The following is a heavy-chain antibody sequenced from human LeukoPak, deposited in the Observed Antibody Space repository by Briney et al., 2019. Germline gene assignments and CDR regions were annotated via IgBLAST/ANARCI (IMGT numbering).Heavy chain of an antibody. CDR1: GFTFSNAW. CDR2: IKSKTDGGTT. CDR3: AKVNGYEDYYYGMDV. D-gene: IGHD5-12*01. J-gene: IGHJ6*02. V-gene: IGHV3-15*01. Sequence: GGSLRLSCAASGFTFSNAWMSWVRQAPGKGLEWVGRIKSKTDGGTTDYAAPVKGRFTISRDDSKNTLYLQMNSLKTEDTAVYYCAKVNGYEDYYYGMDVWGQGTTVTVSS.